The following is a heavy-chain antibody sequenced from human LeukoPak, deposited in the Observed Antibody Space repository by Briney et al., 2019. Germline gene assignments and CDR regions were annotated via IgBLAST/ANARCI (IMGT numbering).Heavy chain of an antibody. CDR3: ARDRYYYYYMDV. Sequence: PSETLSLTCAVYGGSFSGYYWSWIRQPAGKGLEWIGRIYTSGSTNYNPSLKSRVTMSVDTSKNQFSLKLSSVTAADTAVYYCARDRYYYYYMDVWGKGTTVTITS. J-gene: IGHJ6*03. CDR2: IYTSGST. V-gene: IGHV4-4*07. CDR1: GGSFSGYY.